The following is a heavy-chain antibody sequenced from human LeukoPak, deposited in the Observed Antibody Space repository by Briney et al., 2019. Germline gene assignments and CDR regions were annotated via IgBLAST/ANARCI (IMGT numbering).Heavy chain of an antibody. Sequence: GGSLRLSCAASGFPFSGKWMHWVRQAPGKGLVWVSRIKGDGSSTTYADSVKGRFTISRDNAKNTVHVQMDSLRAEGTAVYYCARSDWLDSWGQGTLVIVSS. CDR3: ARSDWLDS. CDR1: GFPFSGKW. J-gene: IGHJ5*01. V-gene: IGHV3-74*03. CDR2: IKGDGSST.